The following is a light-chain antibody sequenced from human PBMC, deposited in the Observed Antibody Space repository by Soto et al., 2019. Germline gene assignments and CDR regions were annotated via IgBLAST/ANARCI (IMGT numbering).Light chain of an antibody. V-gene: IGLV2-14*01. Sequence: QSALTQPASVSGSPGQSITISCTGTSSDVGGYNYVSWYQQHPGKAPKLMIYDVSNRPSGVSNRFSGSKSGNTASLTISGLQAEDEADYYSSSYTSSSTGGVFGGGTKLTVL. CDR1: SSDVGGYNY. J-gene: IGLJ2*01. CDR2: DVS. CDR3: SSYTSSSTGGV.